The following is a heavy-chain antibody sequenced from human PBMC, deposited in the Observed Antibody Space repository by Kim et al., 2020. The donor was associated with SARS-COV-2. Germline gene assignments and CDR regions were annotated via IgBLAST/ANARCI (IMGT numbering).Heavy chain of an antibody. CDR2: INAGNGNT. J-gene: IGHJ6*02. CDR3: ASSFDYYYYGMDV. Sequence: WVRQAPGQRLEWMGWINAGNGNTKYSQKFQGRVTITRDTSASTAYMELSSLRSEDTAVYYCASSFDYYYYGMDVWGQGTTVTVSS. V-gene: IGHV1-3*01.